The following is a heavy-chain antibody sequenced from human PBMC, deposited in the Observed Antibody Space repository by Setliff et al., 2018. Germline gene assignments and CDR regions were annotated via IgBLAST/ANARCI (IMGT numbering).Heavy chain of an antibody. D-gene: IGHD3-3*01. CDR2: IYYSGST. V-gene: IGHV4-39*07. J-gene: IGHJ4*02. Sequence: SETLSLTCTVSGGSISSSSYYWGWTRQPPGKGLEWIGSIYYSGSTYYNPSLKSRVTISVDTSKNQFSLKLSSVTAADTAVYYCARRETYYNFWSGYYAYWGQGTLGTSPQ. CDR1: GGSISSSSYY. CDR3: ARRETYYNFWSGYYAY.